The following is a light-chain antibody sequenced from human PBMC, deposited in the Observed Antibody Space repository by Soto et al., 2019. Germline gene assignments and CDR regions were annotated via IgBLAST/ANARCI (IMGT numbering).Light chain of an antibody. CDR3: QSYDSSLSGSYV. J-gene: IGLJ1*01. CDR1: SSNIGAGYD. Sequence: QAVVTQPPSVSGAPGQRVTISCTGSSSNIGAGYDGHWYQQLPGTAPKLLIYGNSNRPSGVPDRFSGSKSGTSASLAITGLQAEDEADYYCQSYDSSLSGSYVFGTGTKLTVL. V-gene: IGLV1-40*01. CDR2: GNS.